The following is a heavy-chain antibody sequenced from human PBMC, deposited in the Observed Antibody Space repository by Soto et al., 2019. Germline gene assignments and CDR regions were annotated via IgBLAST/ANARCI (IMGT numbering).Heavy chain of an antibody. J-gene: IGHJ3*02. D-gene: IGHD6-13*01. CDR3: AKAQRARYSSLPRGAFDI. Sequence: GGSLRLSCAASGFTFDDYAMHWVRQAPGKGLEWVSGISWNTGSIGYADSVKGRFTISRENAKNSLYLQMNSLTAEDTALYYCAKAQRARYSSLPRGAFDIWRERTMVTVSS. CDR2: ISWNTGSI. CDR1: GFTFDDYA. V-gene: IGHV3-9*01.